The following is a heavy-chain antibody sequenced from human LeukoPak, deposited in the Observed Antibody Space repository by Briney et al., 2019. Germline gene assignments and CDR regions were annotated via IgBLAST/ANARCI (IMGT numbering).Heavy chain of an antibody. CDR1: GFTFSSYG. J-gene: IGHJ3*02. V-gene: IGHV3-33*01. CDR3: ARVNRGDAFDI. Sequence: PGRSLRLSCAASGFTFSSYGMHWVRQAPGKGLECVAVIWYDGRNKFYADSLKGRFTISRDNSKNTLYLQMNSLRAEDTAVYYCARVNRGDAFDIWGQGTLVTVSS. D-gene: IGHD3-16*02. CDR2: IWYDGRNK.